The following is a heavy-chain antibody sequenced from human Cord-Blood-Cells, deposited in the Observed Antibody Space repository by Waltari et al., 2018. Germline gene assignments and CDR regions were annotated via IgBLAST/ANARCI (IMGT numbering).Heavy chain of an antibody. Sequence: EVQLVESGGGLVKPGGSLRLSCAASGCTFSTAWMSWARQAPGKGLEWVGRIKSKTAGGTTDYAAPVKGRFTISRDDSKNTLYLQMNSLKTEDTAVYYCTTPILGDWGQGTLVTVSS. CDR3: TTPILGD. CDR2: IKSKTAGGTT. J-gene: IGHJ4*02. V-gene: IGHV3-15*01. D-gene: IGHD3-16*01. CDR1: GCTFSTAW.